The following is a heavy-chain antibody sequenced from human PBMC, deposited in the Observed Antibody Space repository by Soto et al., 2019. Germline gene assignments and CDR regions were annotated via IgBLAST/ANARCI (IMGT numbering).Heavy chain of an antibody. V-gene: IGHV3-23*01. Sequence: PVGSLRLSCAASGFTFSSYAMSWVRQAPGKGLEWVSAISGSGGSTYYADSVKGRFTISRDNSKNTLYLQMNSLRAEDTAVYYCAKVGGSGWYGMDVWGQGTTVTVSS. CDR2: ISGSGGST. J-gene: IGHJ6*02. D-gene: IGHD6-19*01. CDR3: AKVGGSGWYGMDV. CDR1: GFTFSSYA.